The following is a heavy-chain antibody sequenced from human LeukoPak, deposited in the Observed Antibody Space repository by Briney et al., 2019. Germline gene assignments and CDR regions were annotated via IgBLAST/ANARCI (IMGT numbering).Heavy chain of an antibody. Sequence: SSETLSLTCTVPGGSISSYYWSWIRQPPGKGLEWIGYIYYSGSTNYNPSLKSRVTISVDTSKNQFSLKLSSVTAADTAVYYCASDYGDYFYYYYMDVWGKGTTVTVSS. CDR3: ASDYGDYFYYYYMDV. J-gene: IGHJ6*03. V-gene: IGHV4-59*12. D-gene: IGHD4-17*01. CDR2: IYYSGST. CDR1: GGSISSYY.